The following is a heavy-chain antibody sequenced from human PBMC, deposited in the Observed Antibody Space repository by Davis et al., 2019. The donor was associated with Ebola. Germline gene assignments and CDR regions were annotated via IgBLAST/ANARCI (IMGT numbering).Heavy chain of an antibody. J-gene: IGHJ4*02. CDR2: IIPILGTA. D-gene: IGHD6-19*01. CDR3: AREGKGSGWTVVFDY. CDR1: GGTFSSYA. Sequence: SVKVSCKASGGTFSSYAISWVRQAPGQGLEWMGGIIPILGTANYAQKFQGRVTITADESTSTAYMELSSLRSEDTAVYYCAREGKGSGWTVVFDYWGQGTLVTVSS. V-gene: IGHV1-69*13.